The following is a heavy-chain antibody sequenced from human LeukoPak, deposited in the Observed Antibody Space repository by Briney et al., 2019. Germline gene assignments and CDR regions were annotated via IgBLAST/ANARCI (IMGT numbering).Heavy chain of an antibody. V-gene: IGHV1-46*01. J-gene: IGHJ4*02. CDR1: GYTFTGYY. CDR2: INPSGGST. Sequence: ASVKVSCKASGYTFTGYYMHWVRQAPGQGLEWMGWINPSGGSTSYAQKFQGRVTMTRDTSTSTVYMELSSLRSEDTAVYYCARGGSWFGELFLQEYWGQGTLVTVSS. D-gene: IGHD3-10*01. CDR3: ARGGSWFGELFLQEY.